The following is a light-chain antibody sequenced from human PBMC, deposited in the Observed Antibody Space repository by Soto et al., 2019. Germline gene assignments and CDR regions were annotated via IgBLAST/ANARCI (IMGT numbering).Light chain of an antibody. Sequence: QSALIQPASVSGSPGQSITISCTGTSRDVGGSNYVSWYQHHPHRAPNLLIYEVSYLPSGVSSRFSGSKSGNTASLTISGLQAEDDSDYYCSSYTISNTLEVFGVGTKLTVL. CDR3: SSYTISNTLEV. V-gene: IGLV2-14*01. J-gene: IGLJ1*01. CDR2: EVS. CDR1: SRDVGGSNY.